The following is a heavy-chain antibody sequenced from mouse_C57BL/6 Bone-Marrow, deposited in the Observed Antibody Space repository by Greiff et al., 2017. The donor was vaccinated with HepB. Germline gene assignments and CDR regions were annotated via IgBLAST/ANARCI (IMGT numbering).Heavy chain of an antibody. CDR2: INPGSGGT. CDR3: ARSGYGSSSYYFDY. V-gene: IGHV1-54*01. D-gene: IGHD1-1*01. J-gene: IGHJ2*01. Sequence: QVQLQQSGAELVRPGTSVKVSCKASGYAFTNYLIEWVKQRPGQDLEWIGVINPGSGGTNYNEKFKGKATLTADKSSSTAYMQLSSLTSEDSAVYFCARSGYGSSSYYFDYWGQGTTLTVSS. CDR1: GYAFTNYL.